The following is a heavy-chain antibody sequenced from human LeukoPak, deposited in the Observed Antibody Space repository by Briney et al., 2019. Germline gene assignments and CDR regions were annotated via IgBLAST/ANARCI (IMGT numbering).Heavy chain of an antibody. V-gene: IGHV4-39*01. CDR1: GGSISSSSYY. CDR3: ASLYSSGWMYYFDY. CDR2: IYYSGST. D-gene: IGHD6-19*01. Sequence: SETLSLTCTVSGGSISSSSYYWGWIRQPPGKGLERIGSIYYSGSTYYNPSLKSRVTISVDTSKNQFSLELSSVTAADTAVYYCASLYSSGWMYYFDYWGQGTLVTVSS. J-gene: IGHJ4*02.